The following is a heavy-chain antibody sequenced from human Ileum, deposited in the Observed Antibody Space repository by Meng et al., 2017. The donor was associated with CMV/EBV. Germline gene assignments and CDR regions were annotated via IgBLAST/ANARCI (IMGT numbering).Heavy chain of an antibody. CDR3: ARGSSSSGSYFDY. Sequence: SETLSLTCTVSTFSISSGYYWGWIRQPPGKGLEWIGSIYHSGSTHYNPSLKSRVTISIDTTMHQFSLKLSSVTAADTAVYYCARGSSSSGSYFDYWGQGTLVTVSS. J-gene: IGHJ4*02. D-gene: IGHD6-13*01. CDR2: IYHSGST. V-gene: IGHV4-38-2*02. CDR1: TFSISSGYY.